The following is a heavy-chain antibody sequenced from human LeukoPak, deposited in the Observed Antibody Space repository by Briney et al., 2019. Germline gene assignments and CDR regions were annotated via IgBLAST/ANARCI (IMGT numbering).Heavy chain of an antibody. D-gene: IGHD2-2*01. J-gene: IGHJ5*02. Sequence: GESLKISCKGSGYSFTSYWIGWVRQIPGKGLEWMVIIYPGDSDTRYSPSFQGQVTISADKSISTAYLQWSSLKASDTAMYYCARSLESGLSGWFDPWGQGTLITVSS. CDR2: IYPGDSDT. V-gene: IGHV5-51*01. CDR1: GYSFTSYW. CDR3: ARSLESGLSGWFDP.